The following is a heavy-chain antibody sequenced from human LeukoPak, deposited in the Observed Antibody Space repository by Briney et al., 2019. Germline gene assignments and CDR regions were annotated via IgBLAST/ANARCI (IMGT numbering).Heavy chain of an antibody. J-gene: IGHJ4*02. CDR1: GYSISSGHY. V-gene: IGHV4-38-2*02. D-gene: IGHD1-1*01. CDR3: ASNWSDFDY. CDR2: IYHGETT. Sequence: PSETLSLTCTVSGYSISSGHYWGWIRQPPGKGLEWIGSIYHGETTYYNSSLKTRLTISLDTSKNQFSLRLSSVTAADTAVYYCASNWSDFDYWGQGILVTVSS.